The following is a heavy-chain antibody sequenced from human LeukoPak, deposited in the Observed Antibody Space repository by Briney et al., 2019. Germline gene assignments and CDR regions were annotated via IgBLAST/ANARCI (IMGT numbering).Heavy chain of an antibody. J-gene: IGHJ4*02. CDR2: ISGGGGTT. V-gene: IGHV3-23*01. CDR3: ARREKVGTTIGY. Sequence: PGGSLRLSCAASGFPFSTYAMSWVRQAPGKGLEWVSGISGGGGTTYYADSVKGRFTISRDNSKNTLYLQMNSLRAEDTAVYFCARREKVGTTIGYWGQGTLVTVSS. D-gene: IGHD1-26*01. CDR1: GFPFSTYA.